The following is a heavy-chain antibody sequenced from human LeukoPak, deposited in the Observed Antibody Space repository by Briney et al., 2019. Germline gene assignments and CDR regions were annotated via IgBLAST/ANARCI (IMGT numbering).Heavy chain of an antibody. CDR3: ARDSSPGVAGPFDY. CDR2: IYHSGST. V-gene: IGHV4-38-2*02. D-gene: IGHD3-3*01. Sequence: SETLSLTCTVSGYSISSGYYWGWIRQPPGKGLEWIGSIYHSGSTYYNPSLKSRVTISVDTSKNQFSLKLSSVTAADTAVYYCARDSSPGVAGPFDYWGQGTLVTVSS. J-gene: IGHJ4*02. CDR1: GYSISSGYY.